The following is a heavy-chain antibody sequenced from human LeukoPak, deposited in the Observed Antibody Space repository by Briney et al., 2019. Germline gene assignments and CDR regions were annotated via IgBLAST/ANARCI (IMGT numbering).Heavy chain of an antibody. CDR2: IRRESKNYAT. CDR3: TRHSCSGSTGNCYFY. Sequence: PGGSLRLSCAASGFMFSGTTIHWVRQTSGKGLEWVGLIRRESKNYATVHAASVKGRFTISRDDSRNMAYLQMNSLKAEDTAVYYCTRHSCSGSTGNCYFYWGQGTLVTVSS. J-gene: IGHJ4*02. V-gene: IGHV3-73*01. CDR1: GFMFSGTT. D-gene: IGHD2-21*02.